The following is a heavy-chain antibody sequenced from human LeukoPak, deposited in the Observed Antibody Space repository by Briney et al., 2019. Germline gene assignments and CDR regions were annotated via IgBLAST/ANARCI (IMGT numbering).Heavy chain of an antibody. CDR1: GCTFSSYA. CDR3: ARAGEYSSPPGDFDY. V-gene: IGHV1-69*13. D-gene: IGHD6-6*01. CDR2: IIPIFGTA. Sequence: GASLTVSCKASGCTFSSYAISSVRQAPGQGLEWMGGIIPIFGTANYAQKFQGRVTITADESTSTAYMELSSLRSEDTAVYYCARAGEYSSPPGDFDYWGQGTLVTVSS. J-gene: IGHJ4*02.